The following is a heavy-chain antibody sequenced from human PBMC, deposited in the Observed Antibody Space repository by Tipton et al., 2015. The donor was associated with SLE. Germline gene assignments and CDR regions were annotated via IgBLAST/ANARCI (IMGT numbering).Heavy chain of an antibody. J-gene: IGHJ4*02. D-gene: IGHD2-15*01. CDR3: VRPPVPPRDIIGVVLYYFDY. Sequence: TLSLTCTVSGGSISSSGYYWGWIRQSPGKGLEWIGSMYYSGSTYYNPSLKTRVTISVDTSKNQFSLKLSSVTAADTAVYYCVRPPVPPRDIIGVVLYYFDYGGQGTLVTVSS. CDR1: GGSISSSGYY. V-gene: IGHV4-39*01. CDR2: MYYSGST.